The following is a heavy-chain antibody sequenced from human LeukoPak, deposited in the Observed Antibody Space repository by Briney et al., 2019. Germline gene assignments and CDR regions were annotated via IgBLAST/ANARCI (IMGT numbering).Heavy chain of an antibody. V-gene: IGHV3-33*08. CDR2: IWYDGNNK. Sequence: GGSLRLSCADSGFTFSTYAMHWVRQAPGKGLEWVAVIWYDGNNKYYADAVKGRFTISRDSSKNTMYLQMNSLRAEDTAVYYCAREHTTVTSLLDYWGQGTLVTVSS. J-gene: IGHJ4*02. D-gene: IGHD4-17*01. CDR1: GFTFSTYA. CDR3: AREHTTVTSLLDY.